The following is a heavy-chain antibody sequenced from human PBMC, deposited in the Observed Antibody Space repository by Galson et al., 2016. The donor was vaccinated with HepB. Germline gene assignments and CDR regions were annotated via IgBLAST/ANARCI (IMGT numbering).Heavy chain of an antibody. CDR1: GLTLNSYG. J-gene: IGHJ1*01. V-gene: IGHV3-30*03. Sequence: SLRLSCAASGLTLNSYGIHWVRQAPGKGLEWVAVISYDGTNKYYPDSLKGRFAISRDNSNNTVYLEMNNLRPEDTAVYYCTSFSSPWYGEYFQQWGQGTLVIVSS. D-gene: IGHD6-13*01. CDR2: ISYDGTNK. CDR3: TSFSSPWYGEYFQQ.